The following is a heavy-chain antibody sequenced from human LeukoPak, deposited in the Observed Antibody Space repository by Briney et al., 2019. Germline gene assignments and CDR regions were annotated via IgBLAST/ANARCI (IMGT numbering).Heavy chain of an antibody. D-gene: IGHD2-2*01. CDR1: GFTFSSYA. Sequence: PGGSLRLSCAASGFTFSSYAMHWVRQAPGKGLEWVAVISYDGSNKYYADSVKGRFTISRDNSKNTLYLQMNSLRAEDTAVYYCARETIVVVPAAKFSKFDPWGQRTLVTVSS. J-gene: IGHJ5*02. CDR3: ARETIVVVPAAKFSKFDP. V-gene: IGHV3-30-3*01. CDR2: ISYDGSNK.